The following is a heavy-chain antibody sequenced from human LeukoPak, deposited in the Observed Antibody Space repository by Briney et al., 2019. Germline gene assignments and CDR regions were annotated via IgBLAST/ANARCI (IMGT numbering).Heavy chain of an antibody. CDR2: ISSSGSTI. Sequence: GGSLRLSCAASGFTFSSYEMNWVRQAPGKGLEWVSYISSSGSTIYYADSVKGRFTISRDNAKNSLYLQMNSLRAEDTAVYYCARDRGSSWFLFDHWGQGTLVTVSS. CDR3: ARDRGSSWFLFDH. D-gene: IGHD6-13*01. CDR1: GFTFSSYE. J-gene: IGHJ4*02. V-gene: IGHV3-48*03.